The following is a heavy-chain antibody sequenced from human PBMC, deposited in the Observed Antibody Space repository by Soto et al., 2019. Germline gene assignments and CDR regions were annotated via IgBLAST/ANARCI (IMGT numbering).Heavy chain of an antibody. D-gene: IGHD3-10*01. J-gene: IGHJ6*02. V-gene: IGHV3-23*01. Sequence: TGGSLRLSCAASGFTFSSYAMSWVRQAPGKGLEWVSAISGSGGSTYYADSVKGRFTISRDNSKNTLYLQMNSLRAEDTAVYYCARHAEPMVRGVTRYYYYYYGMDVWGQGTTVTVSS. CDR2: ISGSGGST. CDR1: GFTFSSYA. CDR3: ARHAEPMVRGVTRYYYYYYGMDV.